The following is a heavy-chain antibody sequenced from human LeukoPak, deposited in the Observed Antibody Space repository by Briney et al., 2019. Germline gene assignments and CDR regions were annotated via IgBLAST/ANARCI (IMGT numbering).Heavy chain of an antibody. D-gene: IGHD3-22*01. V-gene: IGHV4-59*01. CDR1: GGSISSYC. CDR2: IYYSGST. Sequence: PSETLSLTCTVSGGSISSYCWTWIRQPPGKGLEWIGYIYYSGSTNYNPSLKSRVTISVDTSKNRFSLKLSSVTAADTAVYYCARGSGYYYSPFDYWGQGTLVTVSS. CDR3: ARGSGYYYSPFDY. J-gene: IGHJ4*02.